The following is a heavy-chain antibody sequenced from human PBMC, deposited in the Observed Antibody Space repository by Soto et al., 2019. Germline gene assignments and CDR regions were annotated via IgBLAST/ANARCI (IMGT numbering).Heavy chain of an antibody. J-gene: IGHJ4*02. CDR3: AKDGRWQPPPRTASDDY. V-gene: IGHV3-23*01. CDR1: GFTFSSYA. D-gene: IGHD2-15*01. CDR2: ISGSGGST. Sequence: PGGSLRLSCAASGFTFSSYAMSWVRQAPGKGLEWVSAISGSGGSTYYADSVKGRFTISRDNSKNTLYLQMNSLRAEDTAVYYCAKDGRWQPPPRTASDDYWGQGTLVTVSS.